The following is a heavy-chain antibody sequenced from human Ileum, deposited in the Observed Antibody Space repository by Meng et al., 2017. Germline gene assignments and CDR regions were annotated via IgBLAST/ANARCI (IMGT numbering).Heavy chain of an antibody. Sequence: QGQLQESGPGLVRPSWTLARTCAVSGGSISSSNLWSWVRQPPGKGLEWIGEIYHSGSTNYNPSLKSRVTISVDKSKNQFSLKLSSVTAADTAVYYCARIDDYGDYVDYWGQGTLVTVSS. D-gene: IGHD4-17*01. CDR3: ARIDDYGDYVDY. J-gene: IGHJ4*02. V-gene: IGHV4-4*02. CDR1: GGSISSSNL. CDR2: IYHSGST.